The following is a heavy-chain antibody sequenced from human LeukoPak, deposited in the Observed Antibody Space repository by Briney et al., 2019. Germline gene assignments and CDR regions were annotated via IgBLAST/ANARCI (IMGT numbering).Heavy chain of an antibody. CDR2: ISAYNGNT. CDR3: ARLITKIGVASPRDAFDI. CDR1: GYTFTSYG. Sequence: ASVKVSCKASGYTFTSYGISWVRQAPGQGLEWMGWISAYNGNTNYAQKLQGRVTMTTDTSTSTAYMELRSLRSDDTAVYYCARLITKIGVASPRDAFDIWGQGTMVTVSS. V-gene: IGHV1-18*01. J-gene: IGHJ3*02. D-gene: IGHD3-22*01.